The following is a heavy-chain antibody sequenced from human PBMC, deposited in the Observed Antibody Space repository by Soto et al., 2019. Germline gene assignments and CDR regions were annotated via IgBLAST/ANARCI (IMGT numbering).Heavy chain of an antibody. V-gene: IGHV3-30*03. CDR3: ARLWGWSVDY. D-gene: IGHD3-16*01. CDR1: GFTFSSYG. J-gene: IGHJ4*02. Sequence: GGSLRLSCAASGFTFSSYGMHWVRQAPGKGLEWVAVISYDGSNKYYADSVKGRFTISRDNSKNTLYLQMNSLRAEDTAVYYCARLWGWSVDYWGQGTLVTVSS. CDR2: ISYDGSNK.